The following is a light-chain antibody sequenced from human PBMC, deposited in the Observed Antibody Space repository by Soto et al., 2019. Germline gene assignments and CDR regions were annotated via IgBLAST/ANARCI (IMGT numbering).Light chain of an antibody. CDR3: QQYTNSPFP. CDR2: GAS. Sequence: EIVLTQSPGTLSLSPGERATLYCRASQSVGSNYLAWYQQKPGQAPRVLIYGASSRTTGIPDRFSGSGSGADFTLTISRLEPEDFAVYYCQQYTNSPFPFGPGTKVDIK. CDR1: QSVGSNY. V-gene: IGKV3-20*01. J-gene: IGKJ3*01.